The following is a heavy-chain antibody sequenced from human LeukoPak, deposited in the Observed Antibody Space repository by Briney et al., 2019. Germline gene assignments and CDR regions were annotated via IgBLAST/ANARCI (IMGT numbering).Heavy chain of an antibody. CDR2: INHSGST. CDR3: ASLVAAADY. D-gene: IGHD6-13*01. J-gene: IGHJ4*02. V-gene: IGHV4-39*07. Sequence: SETLSLTCTVSGGSISSSSYYWGWIRQPPGKGLEWIGEINHSGSTNYNPSLKSRVTISVDTSKNQFSLKLSSVTAADTAVYYCASLVAAADYWGQGTLVTVSS. CDR1: GGSISSSSYY.